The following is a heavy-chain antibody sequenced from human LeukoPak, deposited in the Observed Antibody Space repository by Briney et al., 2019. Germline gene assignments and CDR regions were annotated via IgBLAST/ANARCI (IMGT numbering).Heavy chain of an antibody. CDR1: GGSISSGSYY. J-gene: IGHJ4*02. D-gene: IGHD3-22*01. Sequence: SQTLSLTCTVSGGSISSGSYYWSWIRQPAGKGLEWIGRIYTSGSTNYNPSLKSRVTISVDTSKNQFSLKLSSVTAADTAVYYCARVTTGGYYNCWGQGTLVAVSS. CDR3: ARVTTGGYYNC. V-gene: IGHV4-61*02. CDR2: IYTSGST.